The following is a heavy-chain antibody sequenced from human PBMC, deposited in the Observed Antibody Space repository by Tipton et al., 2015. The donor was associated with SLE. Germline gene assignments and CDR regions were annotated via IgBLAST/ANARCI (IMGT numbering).Heavy chain of an antibody. Sequence: TLSLTCAVSGGSIISSSWWSWVRQPPGKGLEWIGDIYHSESPNYNPSLKSRVTMSVDRSKNQFSLRLTSVTAADTAVYYCATELFRGYTSGWGPDYWGQGTLVTVSS. CDR2: IYHSESP. CDR1: GGSIISSSW. J-gene: IGHJ4*02. V-gene: IGHV4-4*02. D-gene: IGHD6-19*01. CDR3: ATELFRGYTSGWGPDY.